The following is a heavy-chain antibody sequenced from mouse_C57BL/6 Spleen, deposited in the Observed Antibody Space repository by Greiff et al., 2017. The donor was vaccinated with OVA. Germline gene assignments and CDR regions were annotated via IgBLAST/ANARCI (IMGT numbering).Heavy chain of an antibody. Sequence: VQLVESGAELAKPGASVKLSCKASGYTFTSYWMHWVKQRPGQGLEWIGYINPSSGYTKYNQKFKDKATLTADKSSSTAYMQLSSRTYEDSAVYYCARYITTVVPLDYWGQGTTLTVSS. CDR1: GYTFTSYW. CDR2: INPSSGYT. CDR3: ARYITTVVPLDY. J-gene: IGHJ2*01. V-gene: IGHV1-7*01. D-gene: IGHD1-1*01.